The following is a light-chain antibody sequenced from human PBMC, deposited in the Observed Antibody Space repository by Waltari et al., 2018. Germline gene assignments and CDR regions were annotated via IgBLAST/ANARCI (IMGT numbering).Light chain of an antibody. CDR2: EGS. Sequence: QSALTQPASVSGSPGQSITISCTGTSSDIGSYNLVSWYQQHPGKAPKLMIYEGSKWPSGVSNRFSGSKSGNTASLTISGLQAEDEANYYCCSYAGNGAYVFGTGTKVTVL. CDR1: SSDIGSYNL. J-gene: IGLJ1*01. V-gene: IGLV2-23*01. CDR3: CSYAGNGAYV.